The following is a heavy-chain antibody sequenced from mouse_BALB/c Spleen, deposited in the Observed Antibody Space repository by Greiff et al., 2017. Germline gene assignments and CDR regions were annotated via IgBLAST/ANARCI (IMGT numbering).Heavy chain of an antibody. V-gene: IGHV2-9*02. Sequence: VKLMESGPGLVAPSQSLSITCTVSGFSLTSYGVHWVRQPPGKGLEWLGVIWAGGSTNYNSAIMSRLSISKDNSKSQVFLKMNSLQTDDTAMYYCARDGIFITTVVAKWYFDVWGAGTTVTVSS. D-gene: IGHD1-1*01. CDR2: IWAGGST. CDR1: GFSLTSYG. CDR3: ARDGIFITTVVAKWYFDV. J-gene: IGHJ1*01.